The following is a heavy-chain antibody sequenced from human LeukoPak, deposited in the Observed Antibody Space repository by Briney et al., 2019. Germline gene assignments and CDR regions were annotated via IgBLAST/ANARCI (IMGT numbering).Heavy chain of an antibody. CDR3: ARGADGVSSTSRGWFAP. J-gene: IGHJ5*02. CDR1: GFTFSSYA. D-gene: IGHD2-8*01. Sequence: SGGSLRLSCAASGFTFSSYAMHWVRQAPGKGLEWVAVISYDGSNKYYADSVKGRFTISRDNSKNTLYLQMNSLRAEDTAVYSCARGADGVSSTSRGWFAPWGQGTLVTVSS. CDR2: ISYDGSNK. V-gene: IGHV3-30*04.